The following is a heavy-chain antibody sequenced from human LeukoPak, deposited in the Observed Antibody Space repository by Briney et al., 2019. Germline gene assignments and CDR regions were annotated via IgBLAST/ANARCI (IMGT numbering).Heavy chain of an antibody. CDR3: AKDGYYASRNAPSYFDY. J-gene: IGHJ4*02. Sequence: PGGSLRLSCAASGFTFSSYAMSWGRQAPGKGLEWVSGISGSGDGTYYADSVKGRFTISRDNSKDTLFLQMNSLKAEDTAIYYCAKDGYYASRNAPSYFDYWGQGTLVTVSS. CDR2: ISGSGDGT. D-gene: IGHD3-10*01. CDR1: GFTFSSYA. V-gene: IGHV3-23*01.